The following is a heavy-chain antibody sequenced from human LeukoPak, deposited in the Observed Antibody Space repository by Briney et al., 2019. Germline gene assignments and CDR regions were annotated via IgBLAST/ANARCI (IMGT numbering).Heavy chain of an antibody. CDR1: GYNFSNYG. Sequence: GESLKISCKGSGYNFSNYGIGWVRQMPGKGLEWMGLIDPGDSHAIYSPSFQGQVTISADKSISAAYLQWSSLKASDTAMYYCARHGVGASLAAAYIWGQGTLLTVSS. CDR2: IDPGDSHA. J-gene: IGHJ4*02. D-gene: IGHD6-13*01. CDR3: ARHGVGASLAAAYI. V-gene: IGHV5-51*01.